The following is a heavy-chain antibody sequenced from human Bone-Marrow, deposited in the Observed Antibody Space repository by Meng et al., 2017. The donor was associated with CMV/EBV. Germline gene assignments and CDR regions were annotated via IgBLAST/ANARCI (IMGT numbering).Heavy chain of an antibody. CDR3: ARGHSGGDY. D-gene: IGHD5-12*01. Sequence: LSCAASGFTLSTYDMHWVRQPPDKGLEWVAVISYDGSDKHYADSAKGRLTISRDKSKNTLYLQMDSLRPEDTAVYYCARGHSGGDYWGQGTLVTVSS. CDR2: ISYDGSDK. V-gene: IGHV3-30-3*01. CDR1: GFTLSTYD. J-gene: IGHJ4*02.